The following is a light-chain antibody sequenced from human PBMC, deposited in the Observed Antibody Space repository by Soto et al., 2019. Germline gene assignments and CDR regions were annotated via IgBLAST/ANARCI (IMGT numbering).Light chain of an antibody. V-gene: IGKV1-39*01. Sequence: DILVNLSSVALSSPKRDRVTIPCRASQSISSYLNWYQQKPGKAPKLLIYAASSLQSGVPSRFSGSGSGTDFTLTISSLQPEDFTTYCCQQSYSPLIPFCDGARLEIK. CDR2: AAS. CDR1: QSISSY. CDR3: QQSYSPLIP. J-gene: IGKJ5*01.